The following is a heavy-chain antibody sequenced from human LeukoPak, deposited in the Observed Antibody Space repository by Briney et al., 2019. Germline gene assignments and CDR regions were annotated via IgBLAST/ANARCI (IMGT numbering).Heavy chain of an antibody. CDR2: IIPIFGIA. CDR1: GGTFTIYA. D-gene: IGHD6-13*01. Sequence: SVTVSSKASGGTFTIYAISWVRQAPGQGLEWMGRIIPIFGIANYTQKFQGRVTINADKSTSTAYMELSSLRSEDTAVYYCAAGQIAAAGSDWFDHWGQGTLVTVSS. CDR3: AAGQIAAAGSDWFDH. V-gene: IGHV1-69*04. J-gene: IGHJ5*02.